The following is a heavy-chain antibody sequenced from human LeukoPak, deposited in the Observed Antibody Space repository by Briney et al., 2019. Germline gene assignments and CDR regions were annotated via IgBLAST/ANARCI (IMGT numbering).Heavy chain of an antibody. V-gene: IGHV3-74*01. CDR2: INPDGSRT. CDR1: GFTFSTYW. Sequence: GGSLRLSCAASGFTFSTYWVHWVRQAPGKGLVWVSRINPDGSRTDYADSVKGRFTISRDNAKNTLYLQMNSLRDEDTAVYYCARGGGSGLAYWGQGTLVTVSS. CDR3: ARGGGSGLAY. J-gene: IGHJ4*02. D-gene: IGHD3-10*01.